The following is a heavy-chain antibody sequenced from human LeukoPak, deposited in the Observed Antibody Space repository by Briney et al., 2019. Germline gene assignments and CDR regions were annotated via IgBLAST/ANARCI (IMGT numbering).Heavy chain of an antibody. CDR2: INPNSGT. Sequence: ASVTVSCKASVYTFTDYYIHWVRQGPGQGLGLMGWINPNSGTNSPQNFQGRVTMTRDTSISTAYMELSRLRSDDTAVYYCAREEQHQRGRHFEYWGQGTLVTVSS. CDR1: VYTFTDYY. D-gene: IGHD6-13*01. J-gene: IGHJ4*02. CDR3: AREEQHQRGRHFEY. V-gene: IGHV1-2*02.